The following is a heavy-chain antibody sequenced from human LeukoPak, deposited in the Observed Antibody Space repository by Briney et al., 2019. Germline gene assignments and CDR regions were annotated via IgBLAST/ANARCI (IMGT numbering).Heavy chain of an antibody. CDR1: GGSFSGYY. V-gene: IGHV4-34*01. J-gene: IGHJ6*02. CDR2: INHSGST. D-gene: IGHD2-15*01. CDR3: ARGSHCSGGSCYRYYYYYGMDV. Sequence: SETLSLTCAVYGGSFSGYYWSWIRQPPGKGLEWIGEINHSGSTNYNPSLKSRVTISVDTSKNQFSLKLSSVTAADTAVYYCARGSHCSGGSCYRYYYYYGMDVWGQGTTVTVSS.